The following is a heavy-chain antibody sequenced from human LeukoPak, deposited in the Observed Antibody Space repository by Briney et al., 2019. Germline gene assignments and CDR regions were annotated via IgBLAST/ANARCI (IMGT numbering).Heavy chain of an antibody. D-gene: IGHD6-19*01. CDR1: GYSISSGYY. Sequence: SETLSLTCAVSGYSISSGYYWVWIRQPPGKGLEWIGNIYHTGSTYYTPSLKSRVTISVDTSKNEFSLKLSSVTAAVTAMYYCARYTSGWIFDYWGQGTLVTVSS. CDR2: IYHTGST. J-gene: IGHJ4*02. V-gene: IGHV4-38-2*01. CDR3: ARYTSGWIFDY.